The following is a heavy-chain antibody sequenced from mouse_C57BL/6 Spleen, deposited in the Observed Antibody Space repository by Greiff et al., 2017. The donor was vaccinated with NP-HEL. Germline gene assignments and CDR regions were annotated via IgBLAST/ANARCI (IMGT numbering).Heavy chain of an antibody. Sequence: QVQLQQSGAELVMPGASVKLSCKASGYTFTSYWMHWVKQRPGQGLEWIGEIDPSDSYTNYNQKFKGKSTLTVDKSSSTAYMQLSSLTSEDSAVYYCARTPHYYGYPAWFAYWGQGTLVTVSA. V-gene: IGHV1-69*01. D-gene: IGHD2-2*01. J-gene: IGHJ3*01. CDR2: IDPSDSYT. CDR3: ARTPHYYGYPAWFAY. CDR1: GYTFTSYW.